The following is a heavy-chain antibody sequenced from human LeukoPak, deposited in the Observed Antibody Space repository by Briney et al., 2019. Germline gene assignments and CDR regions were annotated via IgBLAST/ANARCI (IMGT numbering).Heavy chain of an antibody. CDR3: AKTMKVKTYYYGSGTWAPGY. J-gene: IGHJ4*02. V-gene: IGHV3-23*01. CDR1: GFTFGSYA. D-gene: IGHD3-10*01. Sequence: GGSLRLSCADSGFTFGSYAMSWVRQAPGKGLEWVSTITGSGDSTYYADSVKGRFAISRDNSKNTLYLQMNSLGAEDTAVYYCAKTMKVKTYYYGSGTWAPGYWGQGTLVTVSS. CDR2: ITGSGDST.